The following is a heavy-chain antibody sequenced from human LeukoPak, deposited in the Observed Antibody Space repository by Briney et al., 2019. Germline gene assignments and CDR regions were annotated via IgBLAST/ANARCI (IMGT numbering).Heavy chain of an antibody. CDR3: TRPHGGDYAFDI. Sequence: GGSLRLSCAASGFTFSSYAMSWVRQAPGKGLEWVSAISGSGGSTYYADSVKGRFTISRDNSKNTLYLQMNSLRAEDTAVYYCTRPHGGDYAFDIWGQGTMVTVSS. CDR1: GFTFSSYA. V-gene: IGHV3-23*01. J-gene: IGHJ3*02. CDR2: ISGSGGST. D-gene: IGHD2-21*01.